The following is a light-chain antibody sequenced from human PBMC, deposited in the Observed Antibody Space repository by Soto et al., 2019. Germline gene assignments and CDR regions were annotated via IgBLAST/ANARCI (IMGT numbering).Light chain of an antibody. CDR2: GNS. J-gene: IGLJ2*01. Sequence: QAVVTQPPSVSGAPGQRVTFSCTGSSSNIGAGYDVHWYQQLPGTAPKLLIYGNSNRPSGVPDRFSGSKSGTSASLAITGLQAEDEADYYCQSYDSSLSGVVFGGGTKVTVL. CDR3: QSYDSSLSGVV. CDR1: SSNIGAGYD. V-gene: IGLV1-40*01.